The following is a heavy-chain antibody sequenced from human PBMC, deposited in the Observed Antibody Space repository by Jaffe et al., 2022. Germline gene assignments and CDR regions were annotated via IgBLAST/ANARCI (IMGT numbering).Heavy chain of an antibody. Sequence: QVQLQESGPGLVKPSQTLSLTCAVSGDSIRDTSYYWSWVRQPAGKGLEWIGHVYRTGVTTYNASLKSRVTITVDTSNNQFSLKLNSVTAADTAVYYCARGGTVLTPWGQGVLVTVSS. CDR3: ARGGTVLTP. J-gene: IGHJ5*02. CDR1: GDSIRDTSYY. CDR2: VYRTGVT. D-gene: IGHD2-8*02. V-gene: IGHV4-61*02.